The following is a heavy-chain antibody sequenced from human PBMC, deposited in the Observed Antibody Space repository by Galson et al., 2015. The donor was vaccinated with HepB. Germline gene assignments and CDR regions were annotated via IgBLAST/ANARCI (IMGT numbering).Heavy chain of an antibody. D-gene: IGHD6-13*01. J-gene: IGHJ4*02. CDR1: GGSISSTTYY. CDR3: ARRAVRNSRAYDF. Sequence: QVQLQESGPGLVKPSETLSLTCTVSGGSISSTTYYWGWIRQPPGKGLEWIGSIYYSGNTYYNPSLKSRVTISVDTSKNQFSLKLNSVTAADTAAYYCARRAVRNSRAYDFWGQGTLVTVSS. CDR2: IYYSGNT. V-gene: IGHV4-39*01.